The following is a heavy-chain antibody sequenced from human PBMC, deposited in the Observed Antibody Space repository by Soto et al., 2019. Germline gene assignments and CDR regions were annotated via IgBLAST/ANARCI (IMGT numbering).Heavy chain of an antibody. J-gene: IGHJ5*02. Sequence: LSLTCAVYGGSFSGYYWSWIRQPPGKGLEWIGEINHSGSTNYNPSLKSRVTISVDTSKNQFSLKLSSVTAADTAVYYCARGDCTNGVCYTYYNWFDPWGQGTLVTVSS. D-gene: IGHD2-8*01. CDR3: ARGDCTNGVCYTYYNWFDP. CDR1: GGSFSGYY. CDR2: INHSGST. V-gene: IGHV4-34*01.